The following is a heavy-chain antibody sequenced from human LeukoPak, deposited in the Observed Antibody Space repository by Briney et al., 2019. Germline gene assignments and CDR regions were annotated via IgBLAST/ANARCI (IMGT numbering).Heavy chain of an antibody. D-gene: IGHD3-22*01. V-gene: IGHV3-30*18. J-gene: IGHJ4*02. CDR1: GFSFSSYG. CDR2: MSYDGSKE. Sequence: GGSLRLSCAATGFSFSSYGMHWVRQAPGKGLEWVAVMSYDGSKEYYADSVKGRFTISRDNSKNTLYLQMNSLRAEDTAVYYCAKPPYDSSGYYQSTFDYWGQGTLVTVSS. CDR3: AKPPYDSSGYYQSTFDY.